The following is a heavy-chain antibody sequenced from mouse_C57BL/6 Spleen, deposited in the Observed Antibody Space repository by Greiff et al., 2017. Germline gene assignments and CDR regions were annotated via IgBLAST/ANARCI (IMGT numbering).Heavy chain of an antibody. Sequence: EVQLQESGPGLVKPSQSLSLTCSVTGYSITSGYYWNWIRQFPGNKLEWMGYISYDGSNNYNPSLKNRISITRDTSKNQFFLKLNSVTTEDTATYYRASASTAQATYYAMDYWGQGTSVTVSS. J-gene: IGHJ4*01. CDR3: ASASTAQATYYAMDY. V-gene: IGHV3-6*01. D-gene: IGHD3-2*02. CDR1: GYSITSGYY. CDR2: ISYDGSN.